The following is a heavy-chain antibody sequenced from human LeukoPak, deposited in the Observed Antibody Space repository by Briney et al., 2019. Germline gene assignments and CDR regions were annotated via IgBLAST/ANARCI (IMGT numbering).Heavy chain of an antibody. D-gene: IGHD2-2*01. CDR3: ARAGIVVVPAAMRYYYYYYMDV. Sequence: GASVKVSCKASGYTFTGYYMHWVRQAPGQGLEWMGWINPNSGGTNYAQKFQGRVTMTRDTSISTAYMELSRLRSDDTAVYYCARAGIVVVPAAMRYYYYYYMDVWGKGTTVTVSS. CDR2: INPNSGGT. J-gene: IGHJ6*03. V-gene: IGHV1-2*02. CDR1: GYTFTGYY.